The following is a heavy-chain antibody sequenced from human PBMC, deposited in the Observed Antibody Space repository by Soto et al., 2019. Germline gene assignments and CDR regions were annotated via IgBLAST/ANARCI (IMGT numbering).Heavy chain of an antibody. CDR1: GFTFTYYA. D-gene: IGHD2-2*01. Sequence: GGSLRLSCAASGFTFTYYAMNWVRQAPGKGLEWVSTITGGGGGRTSYADSVKGRLTISRDNSKITLYLQMNSLRAEDTAVYYGANQPASIRTFDYWGQGALVTVSS. CDR3: ANQPASIRTFDY. V-gene: IGHV3-23*01. CDR2: ITGGGGGRT. J-gene: IGHJ4*02.